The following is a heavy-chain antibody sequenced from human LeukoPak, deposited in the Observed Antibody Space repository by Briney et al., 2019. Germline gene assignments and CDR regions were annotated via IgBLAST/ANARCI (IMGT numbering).Heavy chain of an antibody. Sequence: SETLSLTCTVSGGSISSYYWSWIRQPAGKGLEWIGRIYTSGSTNYNPSLKSQVTMSVDTSKNQFSLKLSSVTAADTAVYYCAREIVRGHYYYGMDVWGQGTTVTVSS. J-gene: IGHJ6*02. CDR1: GGSISSYY. D-gene: IGHD2-21*01. V-gene: IGHV4-4*07. CDR2: IYTSGST. CDR3: AREIVRGHYYYGMDV.